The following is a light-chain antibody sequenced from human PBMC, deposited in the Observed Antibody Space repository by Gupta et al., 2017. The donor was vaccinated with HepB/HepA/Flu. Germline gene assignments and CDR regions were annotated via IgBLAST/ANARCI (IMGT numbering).Light chain of an antibody. CDR3: QSADSSGTYVV. CDR2: QDS. Sequence: SYELTQPPSVSVSPGQTARITCSGDALPKQYAYWYQQKPGQAPVLVIYQDSERPSGIPEQFSGSSSGTTVTLTISGVQAEDEADYYCQSADSSGTYVVFGGGTKLTVL. V-gene: IGLV3-25*03. J-gene: IGLJ2*01. CDR1: ALPKQY.